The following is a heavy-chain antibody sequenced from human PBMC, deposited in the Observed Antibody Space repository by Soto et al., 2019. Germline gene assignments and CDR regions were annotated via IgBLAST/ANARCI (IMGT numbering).Heavy chain of an antibody. Sequence: QVQLVESGGGVVQPGRSLRLSCVASGFTFSTYGMHWVRQAPGKGLEWVAMTWNDGSNKYYTDSMKDRFTISRDNSENTLYLQMNSLRDEDSAVYYCTTELNDMQAFDIWGQGTMVTVSS. D-gene: IGHD1-1*01. CDR3: TTELNDMQAFDI. V-gene: IGHV3-33*01. CDR2: TWNDGSNK. CDR1: GFTFSTYG. J-gene: IGHJ3*02.